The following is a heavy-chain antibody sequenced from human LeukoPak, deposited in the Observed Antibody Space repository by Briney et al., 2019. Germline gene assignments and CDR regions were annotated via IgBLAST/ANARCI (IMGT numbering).Heavy chain of an antibody. CDR1: GYSFTSYG. CDR2: ISAYNGNT. D-gene: IGHD6-19*01. J-gene: IGHJ4*02. V-gene: IGHV1-18*01. Sequence: ASVKVSCKASGYSFTSYGINWVRQAPGQGLEWMGWISAYNGNTNYAQKLQGRVTMTTDTSTSIAYMELRSLRSDDTAVYYCARDDQIVVAGIVGYWGQGTLVTVSS. CDR3: ARDDQIVVAGIVGY.